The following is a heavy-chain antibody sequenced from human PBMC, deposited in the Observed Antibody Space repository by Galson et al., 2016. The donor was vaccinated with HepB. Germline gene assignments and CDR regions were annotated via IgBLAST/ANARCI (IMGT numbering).Heavy chain of an antibody. CDR2: IYPGDSDI. J-gene: IGHJ4*02. Sequence: QSGAEVKKPGESLRISCKASGYSFTNYWIGWVRQMPGEGLEWMGIIYPGDSDIRYNSSFQGQVTISADKSITTAYLQWGSLKASDSAIYFCARRDRDCSGGTCFSRNFAYWGQGTLVSVSS. D-gene: IGHD2-15*01. CDR3: ARRDRDCSGGTCFSRNFAY. V-gene: IGHV5-51*01. CDR1: GYSFTNYW.